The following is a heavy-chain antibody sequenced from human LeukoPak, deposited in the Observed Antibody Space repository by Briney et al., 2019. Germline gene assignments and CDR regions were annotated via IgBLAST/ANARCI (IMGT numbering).Heavy chain of an antibody. CDR2: IWYGGSNK. Sequence: GGSLRLSCAASGFTFSSYGMHWVRQAPGKGLEWVAVIWYGGSNKYYADSVKGRFTISRDNSKNTLYLQMNSLRAEDTAVYYCAKGSDYDFWSEVDYWGQGTLVTVSS. J-gene: IGHJ4*02. V-gene: IGHV3-30*02. D-gene: IGHD3-3*01. CDR1: GFTFSSYG. CDR3: AKGSDYDFWSEVDY.